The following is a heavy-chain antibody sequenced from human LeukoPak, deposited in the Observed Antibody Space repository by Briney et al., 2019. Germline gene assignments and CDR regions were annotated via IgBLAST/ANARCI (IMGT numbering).Heavy chain of an antibody. J-gene: IGHJ6*02. CDR2: IRSKAYGGTT. CDR3: YMGGSGWYYYYYGMDV. CDR1: GFTFGDYA. V-gene: IGHV3-49*03. Sequence: GGSLRLSCTASGFTFGDYAMSWFRQAPGKGLEWVGFIRSKAYGGTTEYAASVKGRFTISRDDSKSIAYLQMNSLKTEDTAVYYCYMGGSGWYYYYYGMDVWGQGTTVTVSS. D-gene: IGHD6-19*01.